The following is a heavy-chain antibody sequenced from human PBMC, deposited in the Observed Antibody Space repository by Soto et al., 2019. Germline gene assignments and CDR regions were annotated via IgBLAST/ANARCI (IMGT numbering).Heavy chain of an antibody. D-gene: IGHD3-16*01. V-gene: IGHV4-59*13. CDR3: ARSGHTFGGVV. J-gene: IGHJ4*02. CDR1: GASMSDYY. CDR2: MNHGGRG. Sequence: SETLSLTCTVSGASMSDYYGSWIRQSPGKGLEHIGYMNHGGRGEYYPSLKSRVTISVDTSNNQISLKLSSVTAADTAIYYCARSGHTFGGVVWGQGILVTVSS.